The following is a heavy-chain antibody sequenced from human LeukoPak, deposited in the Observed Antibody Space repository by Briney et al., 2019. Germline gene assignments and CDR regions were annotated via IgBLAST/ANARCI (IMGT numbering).Heavy chain of an antibody. J-gene: IGHJ5*02. CDR3: ARGGNCSGGSCYSDRGWFDP. CDR1: GSSISTGYF. V-gene: IGHV4-38-2*02. D-gene: IGHD2-15*01. Sequence: PSETLSLTCTVSGSSISTGYFWAWIRQPPGKGLEWIGSIYLSGNTYYNPSLESRVTISVDTSKNQFSLKLSSVTAADTAVYYCARGGNCSGGSCYSDRGWFDPWGQGILVTVSS. CDR2: IYLSGNT.